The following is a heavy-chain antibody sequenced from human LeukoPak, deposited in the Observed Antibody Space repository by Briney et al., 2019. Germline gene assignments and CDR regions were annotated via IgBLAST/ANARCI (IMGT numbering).Heavy chain of an antibody. CDR2: VCASGTT. D-gene: IGHD1-1*01. J-gene: IGHJ4*02. CDR3: ARGWKQLVY. Sequence: PSETLSLTCSVSGDSISRYYWNWIRQPAGKGLEWIGRVCASGTTNYNPSLTSRVSISADKSKNQVSLRLSSVTAGDTAIYYCARGWKQLVYWGQGALVTVSS. V-gene: IGHV4-4*07. CDR1: GDSISRYY.